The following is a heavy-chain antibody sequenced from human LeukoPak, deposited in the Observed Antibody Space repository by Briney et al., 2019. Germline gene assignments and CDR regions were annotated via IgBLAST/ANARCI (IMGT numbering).Heavy chain of an antibody. CDR1: GGTFSSYA. J-gene: IGHJ3*02. CDR3: ARSGDSDDFWSVDAFDI. V-gene: IGHV1-69*04. D-gene: IGHD3-3*01. Sequence: SVKVSCKASGGTFSSYAISWVRQAPGQGLEWMGRIIPIFGIANYAQKFQGRVTITADKSTSTAYMELSSLRSEDTAVYYCARSGDSDDFWSVDAFDIWGQGTMVTVSS. CDR2: IIPIFGIA.